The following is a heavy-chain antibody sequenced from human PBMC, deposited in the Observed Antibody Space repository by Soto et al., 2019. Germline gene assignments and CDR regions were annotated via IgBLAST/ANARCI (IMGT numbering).Heavy chain of an antibody. CDR1: GYTFTGYY. J-gene: IGHJ4*02. D-gene: IGHD1-26*01. Sequence: QVQLVQSGAEVKKPGASVKVSCKASGYTFTGYYMHWVRQAPGQGLEWMGWINPNSGGTNYAQTFQGWVTMTRDTSISTVYMDLSRLRSDDTAVYYFARTCNKVGAAFAVGYFDFWGLGTLVTVSS. CDR2: INPNSGGT. V-gene: IGHV1-2*04. CDR3: ARTCNKVGAAFAVGYFDF.